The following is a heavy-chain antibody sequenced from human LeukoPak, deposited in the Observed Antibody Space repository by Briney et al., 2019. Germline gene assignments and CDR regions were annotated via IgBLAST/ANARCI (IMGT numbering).Heavy chain of an antibody. CDR2: INQSGST. CDR1: GGSFSDYY. CDR3: ARAPVIDSGYDY. V-gene: IGHV4-34*01. D-gene: IGHD5-12*01. Sequence: SETLSLTCAVYGGSFSDYYWSWIRQPPGKGLEWIGEINQSGSTNYNPSLESRVTISLDASTNQFSLKVSSVTAADTAVYYCARAPVIDSGYDYWGQGTLVTVSS. J-gene: IGHJ4*02.